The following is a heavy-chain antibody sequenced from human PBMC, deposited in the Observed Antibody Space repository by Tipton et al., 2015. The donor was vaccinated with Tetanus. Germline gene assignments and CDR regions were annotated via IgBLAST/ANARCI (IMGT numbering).Heavy chain of an antibody. D-gene: IGHD6-25*01. CDR2: ISSTSRYM. CDR1: GFTFSNYK. CDR3: VSGSALDY. J-gene: IGHJ4*02. V-gene: IGHV3-21*01. Sequence: SLRLSCEVSGFTFSNYKMNWVRQAPGRGLEWVSSISSTSRYMYYADSVKGRFTISRDNAKSSLFLQMNSLGDDDTAVYYCVSGSALDYWGQGTLITVSS.